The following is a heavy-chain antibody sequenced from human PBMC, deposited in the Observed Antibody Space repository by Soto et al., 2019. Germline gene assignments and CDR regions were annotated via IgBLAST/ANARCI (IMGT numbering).Heavy chain of an antibody. D-gene: IGHD3-22*01. Sequence: GGSLRLSCAASGFTFSSYGMHWVRQAPGKGLEWVAVIWYDGSNKYYADSVKGRFTISRDNSKNTLYLQMNSLRAEDTAVYYCARGRGYYYDSSGYPYYFDYWGQGTLVTV. CDR3: ARGRGYYYDSSGYPYYFDY. CDR1: GFTFSSYG. J-gene: IGHJ4*02. V-gene: IGHV3-33*01. CDR2: IWYDGSNK.